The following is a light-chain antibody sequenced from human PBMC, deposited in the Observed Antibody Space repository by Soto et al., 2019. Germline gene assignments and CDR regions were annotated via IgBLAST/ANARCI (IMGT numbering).Light chain of an antibody. CDR3: QQYGSLLIT. V-gene: IGKV1-33*01. J-gene: IGKJ5*01. CDR1: EDGGNS. CDR2: AAC. Sequence: IHITQYTSSLSGSVGDRFTITCRASEDGGNSVNWYQQKPGKAPKLLLSAACNLETGDPLRFSGSGSGTDFAFIISSLQPEDVATDFCQQYGSLLITFCQGARLE.